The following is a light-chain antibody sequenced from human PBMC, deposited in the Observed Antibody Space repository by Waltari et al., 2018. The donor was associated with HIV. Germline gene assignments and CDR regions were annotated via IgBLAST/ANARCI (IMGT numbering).Light chain of an antibody. CDR3: QSYDRSLSGWV. Sequence: QSVLTQPPSVSGAPGQRVTISCTGSSSNIGAGYNVHWYPQVPGTAPKLLIYGNSNRPAGVPDRFSGSKSGTSASLAITGLQAEDEADYYCQSYDRSLSGWVFGGGTKLTVL. V-gene: IGLV1-40*01. CDR2: GNS. J-gene: IGLJ3*02. CDR1: SSNIGAGYN.